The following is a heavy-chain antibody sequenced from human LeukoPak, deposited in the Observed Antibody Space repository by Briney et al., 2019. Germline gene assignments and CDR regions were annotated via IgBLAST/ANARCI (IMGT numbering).Heavy chain of an antibody. D-gene: IGHD5-24*01. V-gene: IGHV3-33*01. Sequence: GGSLRLSCAASGFTLSSYGMHWVRQAPGKGLEWVAVIWYDGSNKYYADSVKGRFTISRDNSKNTLYLQMNSLRAEDTAVYYCARELEMDVYYYYGMDVWGQGTTVTVSS. CDR3: ARELEMDVYYYYGMDV. CDR1: GFTLSSYG. J-gene: IGHJ6*02. CDR2: IWYDGSNK.